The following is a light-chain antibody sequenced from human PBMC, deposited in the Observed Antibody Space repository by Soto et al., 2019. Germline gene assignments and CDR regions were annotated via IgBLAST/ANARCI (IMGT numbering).Light chain of an antibody. Sequence: QSVLTQPPSVSGAPGQRVTISCTGSSSNIGAGYDVHGYQQLPGTAPKLLIYGNTNRPSGVLDRFSGSKSGTSASLAITGLQAEDEADYYCQSYDSSLSGWVFGGGTKLTVL. CDR3: QSYDSSLSGWV. V-gene: IGLV1-40*01. J-gene: IGLJ3*02. CDR1: SSNIGAGYD. CDR2: GNT.